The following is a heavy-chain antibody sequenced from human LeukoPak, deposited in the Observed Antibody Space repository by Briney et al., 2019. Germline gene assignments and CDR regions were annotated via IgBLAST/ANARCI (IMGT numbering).Heavy chain of an antibody. J-gene: IGHJ5*02. D-gene: IGHD4-17*01. CDR1: GYTSTGYY. CDR2: INPNSGGT. V-gene: IGHV1-2*02. CDR3: ARDPDDYGDNGWFDP. Sequence: ASVKVSCKASGYTSTGYYMHWVRQAPGQGLEWMGWINPNSGGTNYAQKFQGRVTMTRDTSISTAYMELSRLRSDDTAVYYCARDPDDYGDNGWFDPWGQGTLVTVSS.